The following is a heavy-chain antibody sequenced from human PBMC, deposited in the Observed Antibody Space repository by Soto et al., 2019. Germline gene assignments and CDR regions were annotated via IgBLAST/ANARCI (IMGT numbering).Heavy chain of an antibody. CDR2: IKADGSIT. CDR3: VRGSSSDTAARLFDY. Sequence: GSLRLSCAASGXTLSNHCMHWVRQVPGKGLVLVSRIKADGSITNYADSVKGRFTISRDNAKQTLYLQMNSMRVQDTAVSFCVRGSSSDTAARLFDYWGQGTLGTVSS. CDR1: GXTLSNHC. V-gene: IGHV3-74*01. J-gene: IGHJ4*02. D-gene: IGHD6-13*01.